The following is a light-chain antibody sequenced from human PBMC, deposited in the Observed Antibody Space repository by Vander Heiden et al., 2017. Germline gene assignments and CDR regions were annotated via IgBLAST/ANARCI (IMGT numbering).Light chain of an antibody. J-gene: IGKJ2*01. CDR2: AAS. V-gene: IGKV1-39*01. Sequence: DIHMTQSPSSLSASVGNRVTISCRASQSISSDLNWYQQKAGKAPKLLIYAASNLRSGVPSRFSGSGSGTDFTLTINSLQPEDFATYFCQQNFSSPYTFGQGTKLEIK. CDR3: QQNFSSPYT. CDR1: QSISSD.